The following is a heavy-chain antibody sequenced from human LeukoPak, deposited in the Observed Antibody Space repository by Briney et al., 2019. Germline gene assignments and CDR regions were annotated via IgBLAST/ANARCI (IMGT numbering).Heavy chain of an antibody. Sequence: SETLSLTCTVSGGSLSSGDYYWSWIRQPPGKGLEWIGYIYYSGSTYYNPSLKSRVTISVDTSKNQFSLKLSSVTAADTAAYYCARLVKDSGYDWLDAFDIWGQGTMVTVSS. J-gene: IGHJ3*02. CDR1: GGSLSSGDYY. CDR2: IYYSGST. CDR3: ARLVKDSGYDWLDAFDI. V-gene: IGHV4-30-4*08. D-gene: IGHD5-12*01.